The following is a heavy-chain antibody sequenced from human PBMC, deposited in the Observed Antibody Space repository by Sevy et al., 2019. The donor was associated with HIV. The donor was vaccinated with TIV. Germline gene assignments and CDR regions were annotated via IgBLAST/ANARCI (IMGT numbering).Heavy chain of an antibody. CDR1: GFTFSFFT. V-gene: IGHV3-23*01. CDR2: IDGSGGST. CDR3: AKDGPDWGSHFDY. D-gene: IGHD7-27*01. Sequence: GGYLRLSCAASGFTFSFFTMNWVRQAPGKGLERVSAIDGSGGSTHYADSVQGRFTISRDNSKNTLYLQMNSLRAEDTAVYYSAKDGPDWGSHFDYWGQGTLVPVSS. J-gene: IGHJ4*02.